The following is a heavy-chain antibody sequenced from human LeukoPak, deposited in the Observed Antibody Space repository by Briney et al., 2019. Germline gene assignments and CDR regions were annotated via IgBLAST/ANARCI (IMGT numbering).Heavy chain of an antibody. D-gene: IGHD1-26*01. V-gene: IGHV4-59*01. J-gene: IGHJ4*02. CDR1: GGSISSYY. CDR2: IYYSGST. CDR3: ARGTFQEVGASFDY. Sequence: PSETLSLTCTVSGGSISSYYWSWIRQPPGKGLEWFGYIYYSGSTNYNPSLKSRVTISVDTSKNQFSLKLSSVTAADTAVYYCARGTFQEVGASFDYWGQGTLVTVSS.